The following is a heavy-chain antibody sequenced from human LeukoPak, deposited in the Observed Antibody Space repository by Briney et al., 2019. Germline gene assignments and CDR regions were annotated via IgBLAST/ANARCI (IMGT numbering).Heavy chain of an antibody. V-gene: IGHV3-7*01. CDR3: ARGYDFWSGYRRGHYFDY. J-gene: IGHJ4*02. CDR1: GFTFSTYW. Sequence: PGGSLRLSCAAAGFTFSTYWMSWVRQAPGRGLEWVANIKQDGSEKYSVYSRKGRFTISRDKAKNSLYLQMNSLRAEDKAVYYCARGYDFWSGYRRGHYFDYWGQGTLVTVSS. CDR2: IKQDGSEK. D-gene: IGHD3-3*01.